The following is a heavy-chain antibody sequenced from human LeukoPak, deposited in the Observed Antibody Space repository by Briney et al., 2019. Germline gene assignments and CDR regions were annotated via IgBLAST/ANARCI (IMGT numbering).Heavy chain of an antibody. D-gene: IGHD1-1*01. V-gene: IGHV1-18*01. CDR3: ATSQLEPPGDTSKGVSYYFDY. CDR2: ISAYNGNT. J-gene: IGHJ4*02. Sequence: ASVKVSCKASGYTFTSYGISWVRQAPGQGLQWMGWISAYNGNTNYAQELQGRVTMTTDTSTSTAYMELRSLRSDDTAVYYCATSQLEPPGDTSKGVSYYFDYWGQGTLVTVSS. CDR1: GYTFTSYG.